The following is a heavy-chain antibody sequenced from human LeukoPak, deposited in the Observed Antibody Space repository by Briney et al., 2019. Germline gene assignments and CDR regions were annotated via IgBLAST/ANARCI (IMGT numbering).Heavy chain of an antibody. CDR3: ARRGSSGYYSRSGGVDY. V-gene: IGHV5-51*01. CDR1: GYSFTSYW. Sequence: GESLKISCKGSGYSFTSYWIGWVRQMPGKGLEWMGIIHPSDSDTRYSPSFQGQVTISADKSISTAYLQWSSLKASDTAMYYCARRGSSGYYSRSGGVDYWGQGTPVTVSS. D-gene: IGHD3-22*01. J-gene: IGHJ4*02. CDR2: IHPSDSDT.